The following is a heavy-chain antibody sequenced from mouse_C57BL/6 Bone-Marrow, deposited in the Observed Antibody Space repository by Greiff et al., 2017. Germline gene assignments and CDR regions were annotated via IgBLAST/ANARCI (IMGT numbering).Heavy chain of an antibody. CDR1: GFTFSSYG. CDR3: ARQRGLLRAGFAY. D-gene: IGHD1-1*01. CDR2: ISSGGSYT. Sequence: EVQLVESGGDLVKPGGSLKLSCAASGFTFSSYGMSWVRQTPDKRLEWVATISSGGSYTYYPDSVKGRFTISRDNAKNTLYLQMSSLKSEDTAMYYCARQRGLLRAGFAYWGQGTLVTVSA. J-gene: IGHJ3*01. V-gene: IGHV5-6*01.